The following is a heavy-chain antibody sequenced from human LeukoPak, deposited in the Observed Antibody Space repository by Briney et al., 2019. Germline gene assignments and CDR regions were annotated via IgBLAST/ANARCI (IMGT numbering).Heavy chain of an antibody. V-gene: IGHV1-18*01. J-gene: IGHJ6*03. CDR2: ISAYSGNT. D-gene: IGHD5-18*01. CDR1: GYTFTSYG. CDR3: ARAYTGYSYGYRDYYMDV. Sequence: GASVKVSCKASGYTFTSYGISWVRQAPGQGLEWMGWISAYSGNTNYAQKLQDRVTMTTDTSTSTAYMELKSLRSDDTAVYYCARAYTGYSYGYRDYYMDVWGKGTTVTVSS.